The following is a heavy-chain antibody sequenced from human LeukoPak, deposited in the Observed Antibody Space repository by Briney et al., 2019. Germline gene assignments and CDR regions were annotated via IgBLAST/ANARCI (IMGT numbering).Heavy chain of an antibody. Sequence: GGSLRLSCAASGFTFSDYSMNWVRQAPGKGLGWVSSISSSSSYIYYADSVKGRFTISRDNAKNSLYLQMNSLRAEDTAVYYCARGGGDGYNSFWGQGTLVTVSS. CDR2: ISSSSSYI. J-gene: IGHJ4*02. D-gene: IGHD5-24*01. CDR1: GFTFSDYS. V-gene: IGHV3-21*01. CDR3: ARGGGDGYNSF.